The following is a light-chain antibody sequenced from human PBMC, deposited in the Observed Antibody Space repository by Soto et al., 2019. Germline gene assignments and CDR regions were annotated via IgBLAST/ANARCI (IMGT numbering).Light chain of an antibody. CDR2: DAS. CDR1: QSVSSY. CDR3: QQYGSSPRT. Sequence: EIMLTQSPATLSLSPGERATLSCRASQSVSSYLAWYQQKPGQAPRLLIYDASNRATGIPARFSGSGSGADFSLTISSLEPGDLAVYYCQQYGSSPRTFGQGTKVDIK. J-gene: IGKJ1*01. V-gene: IGKV3-11*01.